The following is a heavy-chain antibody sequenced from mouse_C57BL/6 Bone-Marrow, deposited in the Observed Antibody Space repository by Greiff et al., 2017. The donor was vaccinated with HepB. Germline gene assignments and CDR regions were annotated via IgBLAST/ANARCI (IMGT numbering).Heavy chain of an antibody. V-gene: IGHV1-64*01. CDR2: IHPNSGST. J-gene: IGHJ2*01. CDR3: ARVKQITTVVATRYFDY. CDR1: GYTFTSYW. Sequence: QVQLKQPGAELVKPGASVKLSCKASGYTFTSYWMHWVKQRPGQGLEWIGMIHPNSGSTNYNEKFKSKATLTVDKSSSTAYMQLSSLTSEDSAVYYCARVKQITTVVATRYFDYWGQGTTLTVSS. D-gene: IGHD1-1*01.